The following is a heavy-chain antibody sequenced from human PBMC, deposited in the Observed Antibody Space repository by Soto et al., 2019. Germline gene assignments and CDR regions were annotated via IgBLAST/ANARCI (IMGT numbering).Heavy chain of an antibody. J-gene: IGHJ5*02. CDR2: IIPIFGTA. Sequence: GASVKVSCKASGGTFSSYAISWVRQAPGQGLEWMGGIIPIFGTANYAQKFQGRVTITADESTSTAYMELSSLRSEDTAVYYCARFPVGVVAARNWFDPWGQGTLVTVSS. V-gene: IGHV1-69*13. CDR3: ARFPVGVVAARNWFDP. CDR1: GGTFSSYA. D-gene: IGHD2-15*01.